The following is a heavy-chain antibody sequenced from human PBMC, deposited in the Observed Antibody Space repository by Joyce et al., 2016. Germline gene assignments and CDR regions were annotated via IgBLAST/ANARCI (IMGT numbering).Heavy chain of an antibody. J-gene: IGHJ6*02. Sequence: QVQLQQWGAGLLRPSETLSLTCAIYGGSISGHYWTWIRQSPGKGLEWIGEINHSGSTNYNPSRKSRITISLDKSKNQFSLKVRSVSAADTAVYYCVGRSASSWYGMDVWGQGTTVTVSS. CDR2: INHSGST. CDR1: GGSISGHY. D-gene: IGHD6-13*01. CDR3: VGRSASSWYGMDV. V-gene: IGHV4-34*01.